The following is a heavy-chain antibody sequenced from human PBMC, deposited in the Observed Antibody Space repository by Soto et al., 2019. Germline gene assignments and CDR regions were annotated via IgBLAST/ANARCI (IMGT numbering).Heavy chain of an antibody. Sequence: ASVKVSCKASGYTFTGYYMHWVRQAPGQGLEWMGWINPNSGGTNYAQKFQGWVNMTRDTSISTAYMELSRLRSDDTAVYYCARDYCSGGSCYQLFDPWGQGTLVTVSS. CDR2: INPNSGGT. V-gene: IGHV1-2*04. D-gene: IGHD2-15*01. CDR1: GYTFTGYY. J-gene: IGHJ5*02. CDR3: ARDYCSGGSCYQLFDP.